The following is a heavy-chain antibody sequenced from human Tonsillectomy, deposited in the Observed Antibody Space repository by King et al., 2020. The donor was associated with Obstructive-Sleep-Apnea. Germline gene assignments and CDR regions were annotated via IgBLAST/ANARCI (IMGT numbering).Heavy chain of an antibody. D-gene: IGHD4-17*01. CDR1: GFTFDDYA. CDR3: AKAGYDYGDYGGLGFGGMDA. CDR2: ISWNSGSI. J-gene: IGHJ6*02. Sequence: QLVQSGGGLVQPGRSLRLSCAASGFTFDDYAMHWVRQAPGKGLEWVSGISWNSGSIGYADSVKGRFTISRDNAKNSLYLQMNSLRAEDTALYYCAKAGYDYGDYGGLGFGGMDAWGQGTTVTASS. V-gene: IGHV3-9*01.